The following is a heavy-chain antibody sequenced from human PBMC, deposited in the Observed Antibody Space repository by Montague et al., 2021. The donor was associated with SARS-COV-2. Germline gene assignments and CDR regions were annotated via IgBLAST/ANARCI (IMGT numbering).Heavy chain of an antibody. J-gene: IGHJ4*02. CDR3: ARGIRRSWIQLWVRSDFDY. V-gene: IGHV4-39*07. Sequence: SETLSLTCTVSGGSISSSSYYWGWIRQPPGKGLEWIGSIYYSGSTYYNPSLKSRVTISVDTSKNQFSLKLSSVTAADTAVYYCARGIRRSWIQLWVRSDFDYWGQGTLVTVSS. CDR1: GGSISSSSYY. CDR2: IYYSGST. D-gene: IGHD5-18*01.